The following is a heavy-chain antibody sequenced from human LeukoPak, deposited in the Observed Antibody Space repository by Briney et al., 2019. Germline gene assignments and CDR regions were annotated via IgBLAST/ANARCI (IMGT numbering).Heavy chain of an antibody. V-gene: IGHV1-69*05. CDR2: IIPIFGTA. CDR1: GGTFSSYA. J-gene: IGHJ2*01. CDR3: SREGEGEDGTGHHNWYFDL. D-gene: IGHD2-8*02. Sequence: ASVKVSCKASGGTFSSYAISWVRQAPGQGLEWMGGIIPIFGTANYAQKVQGRVTMTTDTSTSTAYLELRSLRSDDTAMYYCSREGEGEDGTGHHNWYFDLWGRGTLVTVSS.